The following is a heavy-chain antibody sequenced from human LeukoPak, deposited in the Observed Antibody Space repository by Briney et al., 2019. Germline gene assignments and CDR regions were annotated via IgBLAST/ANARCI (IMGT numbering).Heavy chain of an antibody. D-gene: IGHD2-21*02. CDR3: TRDNGGDWYAFDI. CDR2: LYASGST. Sequence: PSETLSLTCTVSGGSISSYYWSWIRQPAGKGLEWIGRLYASGSTNYNPSLKSRVTMSVDTSKNQFSLKLSSVTAADTALYYCTRDNGGDWYAFDIWGQGTVVTVSS. CDR1: GGSISSYY. J-gene: IGHJ3*02. V-gene: IGHV4-4*07.